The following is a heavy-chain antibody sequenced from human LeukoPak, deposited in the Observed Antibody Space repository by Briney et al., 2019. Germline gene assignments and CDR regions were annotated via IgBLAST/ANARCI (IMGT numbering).Heavy chain of an antibody. D-gene: IGHD3-16*02. Sequence: PGRSLRLSCEASGFTFDNYAMHWVRQAPGRRLEWVAVISFDGNQEYYPDSVKGRFTISRDNSKITLYLQMNGLKTEDTAVYYCAREGSIVARTDYWGQGALVIVSS. J-gene: IGHJ4*02. CDR2: ISFDGNQE. CDR3: AREGSIVARTDY. CDR1: GFTFDNYA. V-gene: IGHV3-30-3*01.